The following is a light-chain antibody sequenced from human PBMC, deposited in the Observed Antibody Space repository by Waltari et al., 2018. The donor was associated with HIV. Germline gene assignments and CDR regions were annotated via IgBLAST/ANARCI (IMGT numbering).Light chain of an antibody. CDR3: LLYYGGAQNWV. CDR2: STN. CDR1: TGAGTSGFF. J-gene: IGLJ3*02. V-gene: IGLV7-43*01. Sequence: QTVVTQEPSLTLSTGGTVTLTCSPSTGAGTSGFFPNWFQQKPGQAPRALIYSTNSKHFWTPARFSGSLLGGKAALTLSGVQPEDEAEYYCLLYYGGAQNWVFGGGTKLTVL.